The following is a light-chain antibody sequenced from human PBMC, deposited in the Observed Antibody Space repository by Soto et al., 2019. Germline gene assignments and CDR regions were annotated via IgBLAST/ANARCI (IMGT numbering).Light chain of an antibody. V-gene: IGLV1-44*01. CDR1: SSNIGSNT. J-gene: IGLJ2*01. Sequence: QSVLTQPPSASGTPGQRVTISCSGSSSNIGSNTVNWYQQLPGTAPKLLIYRNNQRPSGVPDRFSGSKSGTSASLAISGLQSEDEADYYCAAWDDSLNGAVVFGGGTKLPVL. CDR2: RNN. CDR3: AAWDDSLNGAVV.